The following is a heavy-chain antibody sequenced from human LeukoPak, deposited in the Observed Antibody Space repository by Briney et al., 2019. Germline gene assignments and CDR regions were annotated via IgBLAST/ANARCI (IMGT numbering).Heavy chain of an antibody. Sequence: PSETLSLTCTVSGGFINNYYWSWIRQPPGKGLEWIGFIYYTGSTNYNPSLKSRVTISVDTSKNQFSLRLSSVTAADTAFYYCARYESSSGGALWFDPWGQGTLVTVSS. D-gene: IGHD6-6*01. V-gene: IGHV4-59*01. CDR2: IYYTGST. CDR1: GGFINNYY. J-gene: IGHJ5*02. CDR3: ARYESSSGGALWFDP.